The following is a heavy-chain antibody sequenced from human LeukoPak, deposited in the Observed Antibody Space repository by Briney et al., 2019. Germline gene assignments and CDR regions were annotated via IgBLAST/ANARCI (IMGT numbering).Heavy chain of an antibody. Sequence: SETLSLTCTVSGGSISSGSYYWSWIRQPAGKGLEWIGRIYTSGSTNYNPSLKSRVTISVDTSKNQFSLKLSSMTAADTAVYYCARDSPYSGSYFRWFDPWGQGTLVTVSS. V-gene: IGHV4-61*02. J-gene: IGHJ5*02. CDR2: IYTSGST. CDR1: GGSISSGSYY. CDR3: ARDSPYSGSYFRWFDP. D-gene: IGHD1-26*01.